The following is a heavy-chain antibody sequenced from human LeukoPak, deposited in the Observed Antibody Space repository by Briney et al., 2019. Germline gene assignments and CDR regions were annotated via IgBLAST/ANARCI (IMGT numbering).Heavy chain of an antibody. J-gene: IGHJ4*02. CDR3: AREGPYGGNSYDY. CDR2: VDGSGSP. V-gene: IGHV4-4*07. CDR1: EASISSYY. Sequence: SETLSLTCTVSEASISSYYWSWIRKPAGKGLEWIGRVDGSGSPNYNPSLKSRVTMSVDSSKNQFSLNLRSVTAADTAVYYCAREGPYGGNSYDYWGQGTLVTVSS. D-gene: IGHD4-23*01.